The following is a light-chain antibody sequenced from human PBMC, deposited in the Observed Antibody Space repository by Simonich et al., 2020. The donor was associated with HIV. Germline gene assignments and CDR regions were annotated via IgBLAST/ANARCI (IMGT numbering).Light chain of an antibody. CDR1: QSLVYSYGKPY. V-gene: IGKV2D-30*01. CDR3: MQALQTPPT. CDR2: KFS. Sequence: DIVMTQSPLSLPVTLGQPASISCRSSQSLVYSYGKPYMHWLQQRPCQSPRRLIYKFSSWDSGVPDRFSGSGSGTHFTLKISRVEAEDVGVYYCMQALQTPPTFGQGTRLEIK. J-gene: IGKJ5*01.